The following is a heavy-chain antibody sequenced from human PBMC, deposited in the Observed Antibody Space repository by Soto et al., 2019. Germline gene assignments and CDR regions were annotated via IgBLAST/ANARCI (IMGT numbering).Heavy chain of an antibody. CDR2: IYYSGST. CDR1: GGSISSGGYY. CDR3: ARVQRYYDSSGYWDWFDP. V-gene: IGHV4-31*03. J-gene: IGHJ5*02. Sequence: QVQLQESGPGLVKPSQTLSLTCTVSGGSISSGGYYWSWIRQHPGKGLEWIGYIYYSGSTYYNPYLRSRVTISVDTSKNQFSLKLSSVTAADTAVYYCARVQRYYDSSGYWDWFDPWGQGTLVTVSS. D-gene: IGHD3-22*01.